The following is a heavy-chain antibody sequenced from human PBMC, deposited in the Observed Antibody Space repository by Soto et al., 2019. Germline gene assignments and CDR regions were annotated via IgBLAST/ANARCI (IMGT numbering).Heavy chain of an antibody. V-gene: IGHV1-58*02. CDR1: GFTFTHSA. CDR2: IVVGSGNT. CDR3: VRAPSGYVLYYFDS. J-gene: IGHJ4*02. D-gene: IGHD5-12*01. Sequence: GASVKVSCKASGFTFTHSAMQWVRQARGQSLEWIGWIVVGSGNTNYAPKFQERVTITWDMSTFTAYMELSSLRSYDTAVYYCVRAPSGYVLYYFDSWGQGTLVTVSS.